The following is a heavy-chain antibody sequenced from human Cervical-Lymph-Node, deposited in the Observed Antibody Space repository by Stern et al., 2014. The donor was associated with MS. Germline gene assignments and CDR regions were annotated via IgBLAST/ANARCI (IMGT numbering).Heavy chain of an antibody. CDR1: GFKFSIYW. CDR3: ARQTTAWASDV. V-gene: IGHV5-51*01. J-gene: IGHJ4*02. D-gene: IGHD1-14*01. CDR2: IYPGDSET. Sequence: VQLMQSGAELIRPGESLKISCKGSGFKFSIYWIAWVRQMPGKRLAWMGNIYPGDSETRYSPSFQGQVTMSADKSTSTAYLQWSSLNASDTAMYFCARQTTAWASDVWGQGTLVTVSS.